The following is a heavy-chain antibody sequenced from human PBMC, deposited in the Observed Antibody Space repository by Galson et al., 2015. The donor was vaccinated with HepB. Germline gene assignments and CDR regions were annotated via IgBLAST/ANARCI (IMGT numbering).Heavy chain of an antibody. D-gene: IGHD3-3*01. CDR3: ARAHRPVLRFLGWLLGYYFDY. V-gene: IGHV1-8*01. Sequence: SVKVSCKASGYTFTSYDINWVRQATGQGLEWMGWMNPNSGNTGYAQKFQGRVTMTRNTSISTAYMELSSLRSEDTAVYYCARAHRPVLRFLGWLLGYYFDYWGQGTLVTVSS. CDR2: MNPNSGNT. J-gene: IGHJ4*02. CDR1: GYTFTSYD.